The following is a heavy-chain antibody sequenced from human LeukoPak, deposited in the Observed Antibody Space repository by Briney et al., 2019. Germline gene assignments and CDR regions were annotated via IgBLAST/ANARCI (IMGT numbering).Heavy chain of an antibody. J-gene: IGHJ4*02. CDR3: ASDIVVVPAAEWISGDY. CDR1: GYTFTSYA. D-gene: IGHD2-2*01. Sequence: SVTVSCTASGYTFTSYAISWVRQAPGQGLEWMGGIIPIFGTANYAQKFQGRVTITADESTSTAYMELSSLRSEDTAVYYCASDIVVVPAAEWISGDYWGQGTLVTVSS. V-gene: IGHV1-69*13. CDR2: IIPIFGTA.